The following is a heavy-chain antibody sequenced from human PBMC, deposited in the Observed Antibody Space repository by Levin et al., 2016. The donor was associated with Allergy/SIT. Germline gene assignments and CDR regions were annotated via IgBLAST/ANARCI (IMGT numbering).Heavy chain of an antibody. Sequence: GGSLRLSCAASTSAFNGSPMNWVRQASGKGLEWVGRVRHRADNYATAYGPSVKGRFTISRDDSKNTAYLEMNSLSTEDTAVYYCTATSIVGRWGMDAWGRGTTVIVSS. CDR2: VRHRADNYAT. V-gene: IGHV3-73*01. CDR3: TATSIVGRWGMDA. D-gene: IGHD2/OR15-2a*01. CDR1: TSAFNGSP. J-gene: IGHJ6*02.